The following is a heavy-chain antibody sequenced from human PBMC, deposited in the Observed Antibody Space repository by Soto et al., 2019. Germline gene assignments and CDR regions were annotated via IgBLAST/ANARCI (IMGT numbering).Heavy chain of an antibody. CDR3: ANSGYSSGWYKFSFDY. Sequence: SETLSLTCTVSGGSISSSSYYWGWIRQPPGKGLEWIGSIYYSGSTYYNPSLKSRVTISVDTSKNQFSLKLSSVTAADTAVYYCANSGYSSGWYKFSFDYWGQGTLVTVSS. CDR1: GGSISSSSYY. CDR2: IYYSGST. V-gene: IGHV4-39*01. J-gene: IGHJ4*02. D-gene: IGHD6-19*01.